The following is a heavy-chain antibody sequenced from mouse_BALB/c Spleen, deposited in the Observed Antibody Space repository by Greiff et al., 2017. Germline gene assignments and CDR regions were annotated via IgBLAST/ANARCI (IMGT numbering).Heavy chain of an antibody. Sequence: QVQLKESGPGLVAPSQSLSITCTVSGFSLTGYGVNWVRQPPGKGLEWLGMIWGDGSTDYNSALKSRLSISKDNSKSQVFLKMNSLQTDDTARYYCAKTGYFYAMDYWGQGTSVTVSS. D-gene: IGHD2-3*01. CDR2: IWGDGST. CDR1: GFSLTGYG. CDR3: AKTGYFYAMDY. V-gene: IGHV2-6-7*01. J-gene: IGHJ4*01.